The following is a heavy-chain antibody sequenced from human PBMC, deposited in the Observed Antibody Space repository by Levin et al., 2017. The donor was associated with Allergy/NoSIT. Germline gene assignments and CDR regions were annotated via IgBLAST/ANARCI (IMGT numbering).Heavy chain of an antibody. CDR3: ARGALEYGSGSYYSLGPKVENDY. Sequence: GGSLRLSCAASGFTFSSYEMNWVRQAPGKGLEWVSYISSSGSTIYYADSVKGRFTISRDNAKNSLYLQMNSLRAEDTAVYYCARGALEYGSGSYYSLGPKVENDYWGQGTLVTVSS. CDR2: ISSSGSTI. V-gene: IGHV3-48*03. CDR1: GFTFSSYE. J-gene: IGHJ4*02. D-gene: IGHD3-10*01.